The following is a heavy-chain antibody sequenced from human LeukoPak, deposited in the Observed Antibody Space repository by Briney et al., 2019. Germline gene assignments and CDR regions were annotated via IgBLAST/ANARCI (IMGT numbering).Heavy chain of an antibody. D-gene: IGHD5-12*01. J-gene: IGHJ4*02. V-gene: IGHV3-7*04. CDR2: INEGGSKK. CDR3: ARDQGGYDSPPDY. Sequence: GGSLRLSCAASGFTFSNYWMSWVRQAPGKGLEWVANINEGGSKKYYVDSLKGRFTISRDNGKNSLFLQMDSLRAEDTAVYFCARDQGGYDSPPDYWGQGTLVTVSS. CDR1: GFTFSNYW.